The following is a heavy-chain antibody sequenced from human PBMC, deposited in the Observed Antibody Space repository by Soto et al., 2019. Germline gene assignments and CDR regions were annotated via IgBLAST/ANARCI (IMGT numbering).Heavy chain of an antibody. CDR3: ASREEGVGATYDYSYGMDV. D-gene: IGHD1-26*01. CDR2: IIPIFGTA. V-gene: IGHV1-69*12. J-gene: IGHJ6*02. CDR1: GGTFSSYA. Sequence: QVQLVQSGAEVKKPGSSVKVSCKASGGTFSSYAISWVRQAPGQGLEWMGGIIPIFGTANYAQKFQGRVTITADEPTSTAYMELSSLRSEATAVYYRASREEGVGATYDYSYGMDVWGQGTTVTVSS.